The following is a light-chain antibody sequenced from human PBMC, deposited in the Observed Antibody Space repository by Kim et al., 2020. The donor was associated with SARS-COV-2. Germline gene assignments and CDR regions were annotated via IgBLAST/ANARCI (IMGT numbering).Light chain of an antibody. CDR2: AAS. CDR1: QGISKD. J-gene: IGKJ1*01. CDR3: QKYNGAPWT. V-gene: IGKV1-27*01. Sequence: SAAVGDRVTITCRASQGISKDLAWYQQKPGNAPKLLIFAASALQSGVPTRFSGSGSGTDFTLTISSLQPEDVATYYCQKYNGAPWTFGQGTKLEIK.